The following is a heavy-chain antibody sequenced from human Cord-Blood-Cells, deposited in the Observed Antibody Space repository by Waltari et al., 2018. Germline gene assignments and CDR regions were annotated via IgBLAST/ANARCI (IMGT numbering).Heavy chain of an antibody. Sequence: QVQLQESGPGLVKPSQTLSLTCPVSGGSISSGGYYWSWIRQHPGKGLEWIGYIYYSGSTYYNPSLKSRVTISVDTSKNQFSLKLSSVTAADTAVYYCARVGWWIAAADDAFDIWGQGTMVTVSS. CDR3: ARVGWWIAAADDAFDI. J-gene: IGHJ3*02. D-gene: IGHD6-13*01. CDR2: IYYSGST. V-gene: IGHV4-31*03. CDR1: GGSISSGGYY.